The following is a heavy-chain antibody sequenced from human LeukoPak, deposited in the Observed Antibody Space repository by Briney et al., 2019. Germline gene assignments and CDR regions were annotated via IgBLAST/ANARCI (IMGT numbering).Heavy chain of an antibody. V-gene: IGHV4-34*01. CDR3: ARGPYYYGSGSYYRVRSYFDY. CDR1: GGSFSGYY. D-gene: IGHD3-10*01. Sequence: PSETLSLTCAVYGGSFSGYYRSWIRQPPGKGLEWIGEINHSGSTNYNPSLKSRVTISVDTSKNQFSPKLSSVTAADTAVYYCARGPYYYGSGSYYRVRSYFDYWGQGTLVTVSS. CDR2: INHSGST. J-gene: IGHJ4*03.